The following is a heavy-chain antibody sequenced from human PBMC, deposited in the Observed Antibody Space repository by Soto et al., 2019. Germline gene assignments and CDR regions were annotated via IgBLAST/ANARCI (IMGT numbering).Heavy chain of an antibody. CDR3: ARERGVVVVDATEWYFDL. Sequence: QVQLQESGPGLVKPSETLSLTCTASGGSISSYYWSWIRQPPGKGLEWIGYIYYSGSTNYTPSLKSRVTISVDTSKNQSSLKLSSVTAADTAVYYCARERGVVVVDATEWYFDLWGRGTLVTVSA. V-gene: IGHV4-59*01. CDR1: GGSISSYY. J-gene: IGHJ2*01. CDR2: IYYSGST. D-gene: IGHD2-15*01.